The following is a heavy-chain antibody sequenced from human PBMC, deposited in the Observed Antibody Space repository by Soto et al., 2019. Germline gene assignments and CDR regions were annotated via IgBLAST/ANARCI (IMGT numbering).Heavy chain of an antibody. CDR1: GFTFSSYS. V-gene: IGHV3-21*01. CDR2: ISSSSSYI. J-gene: IGHJ4*02. Sequence: NPGGSLRLSCAASGFTFSSYSMNWVRQAPGKGLEWVSSISSSSSYIYYADSVKGRFTISRDNAKNSLYLQMNSLRAEDTAVYYCARDLSPDSSGYYYQYYFDYWGQGTLVTVSS. D-gene: IGHD3-22*01. CDR3: ARDLSPDSSGYYYQYYFDY.